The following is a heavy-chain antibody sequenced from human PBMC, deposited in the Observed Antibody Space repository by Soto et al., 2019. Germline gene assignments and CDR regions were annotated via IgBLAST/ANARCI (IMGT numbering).Heavy chain of an antibody. CDR1: GGSISSDDYY. CDR2: IDYSGST. J-gene: IGHJ4*02. D-gene: IGHD7-27*01. V-gene: IGHV4-30-4*01. CDR3: ARDDQDNWGSGFDY. Sequence: SETLSLTCTVSGGSISSDDYYWSWIRQPPGKDLEWIGYIDYSGSTYYKPSLKSRVTISVDTSKKQFSLKLRSVSAADTAVYYCARDDQDNWGSGFDYCGQRILVTVSS.